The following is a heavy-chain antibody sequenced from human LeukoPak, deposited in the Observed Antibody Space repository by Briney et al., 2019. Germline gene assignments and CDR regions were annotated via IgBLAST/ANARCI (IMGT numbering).Heavy chain of an antibody. CDR3: AKPLLPVTAMVTGIDY. CDR1: GFTFSSYA. Sequence: QPGGSLRLSCAASGFTFSSYAMSWVRQAPGKGLEWVSAISGSGGSTYYADSVKGRFTISRDNSKNTLYLQMNSLRAEDTAVYYCAKPLLPVTAMVTGIDYWGQGTLVTVSS. V-gene: IGHV3-23*01. CDR2: ISGSGGST. D-gene: IGHD5-18*01. J-gene: IGHJ4*02.